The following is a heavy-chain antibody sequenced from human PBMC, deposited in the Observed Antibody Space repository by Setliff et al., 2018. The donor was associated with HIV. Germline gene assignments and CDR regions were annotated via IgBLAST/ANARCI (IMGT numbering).Heavy chain of an antibody. J-gene: IGHJ6*03. CDR2: ISIGSGGAI. Sequence: GGSLRLSCAASGFTFRNYKFNWVRQAPGRGLEWVSSISIGSGGAIDYADSVQGRFTISRDNSKNSLYLQMNSLRVEDTAVYYCGSIMVGGAMSYSYYYMDVWGKGTTVTVSS. V-gene: IGHV3-48*03. D-gene: IGHD3-16*01. CDR3: GSIMVGGAMSYSYYYMDV. CDR1: GFTFRNYK.